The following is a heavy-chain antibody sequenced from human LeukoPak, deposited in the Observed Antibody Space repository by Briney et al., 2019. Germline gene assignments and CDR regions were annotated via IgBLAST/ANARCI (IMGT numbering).Heavy chain of an antibody. J-gene: IGHJ4*02. CDR3: ARQTRDGSGSRGYSFDF. D-gene: IGHD3-10*01. CDR1: GYSFTNSW. V-gene: IGHV5-51*01. CDR2: IYPGDSDT. Sequence: GESLKISCKGSGYSFTNSWIGWVRQMPGKGLEWMGIIYPGDSDTRYSPSFEGQVTISADKSISTAYLQWSSLKASDTAMYYCARQTRDGSGSRGYSFDFWGQGTLVTVSS.